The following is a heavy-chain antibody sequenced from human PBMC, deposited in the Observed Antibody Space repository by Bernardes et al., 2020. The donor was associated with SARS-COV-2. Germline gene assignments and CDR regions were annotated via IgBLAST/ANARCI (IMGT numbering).Heavy chain of an antibody. CDR1: GFNFGDYV. J-gene: IGHJ4*02. V-gene: IGHV3-74*01. D-gene: IGHD1-20*01. CDR3: SRDLNFNFFDY. Sequence: LRLSCAASGFNFGDYVMHWVRQAPGQGLVWVSRISHDAAIATYADSVKGRFTVFRDNAKNTLYLQMNSLRAEDTAVYYCSRDLNFNFFDYWGQGSLVTVSS. CDR2: ISHDAAIA.